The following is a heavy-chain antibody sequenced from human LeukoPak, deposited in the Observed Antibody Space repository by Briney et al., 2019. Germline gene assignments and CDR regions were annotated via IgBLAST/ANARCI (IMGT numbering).Heavy chain of an antibody. CDR2: IQQDGSDK. J-gene: IGHJ6*03. Sequence: GGSLRLSCAASGFTFSRDWMSWVRQAPGKGLEWVANIQQDGSDKYYADSVKSQFTISRDNAKNSLYLQMNSLRAEDTAVYYCARDRPPRGGYSSPYYFFYMDVWGKGTTVAVSS. CDR3: ARDRPPRGGYSSPYYFFYMDV. CDR1: GFTFSRDW. D-gene: IGHD5-24*01. V-gene: IGHV3-7*01.